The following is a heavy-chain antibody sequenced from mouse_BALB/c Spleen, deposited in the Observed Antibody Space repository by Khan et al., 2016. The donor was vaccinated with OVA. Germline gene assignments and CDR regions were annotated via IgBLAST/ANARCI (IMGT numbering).Heavy chain of an antibody. V-gene: IGHV3-2*02. D-gene: IGHD3-3*01. CDR2: ISYSGST. CDR3: ARGRAY. CDR1: GYSITSDYA. J-gene: IGHJ3*01. Sequence: QLKESGPGLVKPSQSLSLTCTVTGYSITSDYAWNWIRQFPGNKLEWMGYISYSGSTSYTPSLKSRISITRDTSKNQFFLQLNSVTTEDTATYYCARGRAYWGQGTLVTVSA.